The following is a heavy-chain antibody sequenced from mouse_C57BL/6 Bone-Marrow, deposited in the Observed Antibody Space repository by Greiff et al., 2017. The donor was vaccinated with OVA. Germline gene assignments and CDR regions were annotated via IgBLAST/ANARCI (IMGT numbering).Heavy chain of an antibody. CDR1: GYTFTSSW. V-gene: IGHV1-7*01. D-gene: IGHD2-1*01. J-gene: IGHJ3*01. CDR2: INPSSGYT. Sequence: QLKQSGAELAKPGASVQLSCKASGYTFTSSWMHWVKQRPGQGLEWIGYINPSSGYTKYNQKFKDKATLTADKSSSTAYMQLSSLTYEDSAVYYCVLYYGNSWFAYWGQGTLVTVSA. CDR3: VLYYGNSWFAY.